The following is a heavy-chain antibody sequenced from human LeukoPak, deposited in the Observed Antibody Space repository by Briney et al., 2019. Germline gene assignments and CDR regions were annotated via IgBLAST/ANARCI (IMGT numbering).Heavy chain of an antibody. CDR3: ARHAVASADEWGY. CDR2: IYYSGSGST. Sequence: SETLSLTCTVSGVSISSSRYYWGWIRQSPGKGLEWIGTIYYSGSGSTYYNPSLKSRVIISIDMSKYQFSLRLSSVTAADTAVYYCARHAVASADEWGYWGQGSLVIVSS. CDR1: GVSISSSRYY. J-gene: IGHJ4*02. V-gene: IGHV4-39*01. D-gene: IGHD1-26*01.